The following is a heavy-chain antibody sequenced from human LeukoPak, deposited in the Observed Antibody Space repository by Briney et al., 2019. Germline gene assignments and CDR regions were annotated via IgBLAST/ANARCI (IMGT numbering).Heavy chain of an antibody. D-gene: IGHD2-2*01. Sequence: GGSLRLSCAASGFSFSNFEMSWVRQAPGKGLEWIAYIGNSGGSKYYADSVKGRFTISRDNAKNTLYLQMNSLRAEDTAVYYCARDWYHAIDYWGQGTLVTVSS. CDR3: ARDWYHAIDY. J-gene: IGHJ4*02. CDR2: IGNSGGSK. CDR1: GFSFSNFE. V-gene: IGHV3-48*03.